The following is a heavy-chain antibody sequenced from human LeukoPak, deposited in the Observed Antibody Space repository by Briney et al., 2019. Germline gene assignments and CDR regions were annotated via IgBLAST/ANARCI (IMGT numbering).Heavy chain of an antibody. CDR1: GGSIRSSYYY. V-gene: IGHV4-30-4*08. D-gene: IGHD2-21*01. CDR3: ARVRGGYSS. J-gene: IGHJ5*02. CDR2: IYYSGST. Sequence: PSETLSLTCTVSGGSIRSSYYYWGWIRQPPGKGLEWIGYIYYSGSTYYNPSLKSRVTISVDTSKNQFSLKLSSVTAADTAVYYCARVRGGYSSWGQGTLVTVSS.